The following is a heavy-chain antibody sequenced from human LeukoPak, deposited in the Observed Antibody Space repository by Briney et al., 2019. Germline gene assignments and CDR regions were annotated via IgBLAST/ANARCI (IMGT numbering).Heavy chain of an antibody. CDR3: ARDQGGWFDP. J-gene: IGHJ5*02. D-gene: IGHD3-16*01. CDR2: IYYSGST. V-gene: IGHV4-31*03. Sequence: SQTLSLTCTVSGGSISSGGYYWSWIRQHPGKGLEWIGYIYYSGSTYYNPSLKSRVTISVDTSKNRFSLKLSSVTAADTAVYYCARDQGGWFDPWGQGTLVTVSS. CDR1: GGSISSGGYY.